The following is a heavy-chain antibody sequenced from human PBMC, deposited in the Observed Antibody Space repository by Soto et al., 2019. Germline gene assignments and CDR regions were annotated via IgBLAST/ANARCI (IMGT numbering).Heavy chain of an antibody. CDR1: GYTFTSYG. J-gene: IGHJ4*02. Sequence: ASEKVSCKASGYTFTSYGINWVRQATGQGLEWMGWMNPNSGNTGYAQKFQGRVTMTRNTSISTAYMELSSLRSEDTAVYYCARAPGPDFWSGPSYDYWGQGTLVTVSS. V-gene: IGHV1-8*01. CDR3: ARAPGPDFWSGPSYDY. CDR2: MNPNSGNT. D-gene: IGHD3-3*01.